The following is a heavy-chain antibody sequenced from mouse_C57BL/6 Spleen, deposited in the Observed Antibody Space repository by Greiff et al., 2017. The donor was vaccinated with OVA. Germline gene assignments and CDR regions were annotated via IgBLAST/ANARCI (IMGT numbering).Heavy chain of an antibody. V-gene: IGHV1-42*01. Sequence: EVQLQQSGPELVKPGASVKISCKASGYSFTGYYMNWVKQSPEKSLDWIGEINPSTGGTTYNQKFKAKATLTVDKSSSTAYMQLKSLTSEDSAVYYCARSDWGGRGAMDYWGQGTSVTVSS. D-gene: IGHD3-3*01. CDR2: INPSTGGT. CDR3: ARSDWGGRGAMDY. J-gene: IGHJ4*01. CDR1: GYSFTGYY.